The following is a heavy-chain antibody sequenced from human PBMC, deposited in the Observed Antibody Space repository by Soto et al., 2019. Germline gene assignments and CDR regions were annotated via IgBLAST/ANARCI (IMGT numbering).Heavy chain of an antibody. V-gene: IGHV3-30*18. D-gene: IGHD2-2*01. CDR3: AKDPTDIVVVPAAAVAGMDV. CDR1: GFTFSSYG. CDR2: ISYDGSNK. Sequence: GGSLRLSCAASGFTFSSYGMHWVRQAPGKGLEWVAVISYDGSNKYYADSVKGRFTISRDNSKNTLYLQMNSLRAEDTAVYYCAKDPTDIVVVPAAAVAGMDVWGQGTTVTVSS. J-gene: IGHJ6*02.